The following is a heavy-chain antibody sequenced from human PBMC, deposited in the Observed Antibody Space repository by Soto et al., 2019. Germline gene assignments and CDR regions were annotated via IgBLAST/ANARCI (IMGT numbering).Heavy chain of an antibody. CDR3: AGDSGKSNYFDY. J-gene: IGHJ4*02. V-gene: IGHV3-23*01. D-gene: IGHD1-26*01. Sequence: GGSLRLSCAASGFTFSSYAMSWVRQAPGKGLEWVSAISSSGGSTYYADSVKGRFTISRDSSKNTLYLQMNSLRAEDTAVYYWAGDSGKSNYFDYWGQGTLVTVSS. CDR2: ISSSGGST. CDR1: GFTFSSYA.